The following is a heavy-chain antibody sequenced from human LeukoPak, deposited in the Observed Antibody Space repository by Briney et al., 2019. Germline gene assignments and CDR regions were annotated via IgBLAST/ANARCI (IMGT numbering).Heavy chain of an antibody. CDR2: IKSKTDGGTT. CDR3: TTDHSSSWYGRGYFQH. Sequence: GGSLRLSCAASGFTFSNAWMSWVRQAPGKGLEWVGRIKSKTDGGTTDYAAPVKGRFTISRDDSKNTLYLQMNSLKTEDTAVYYCTTDHSSSWYGRGYFQHWGQGTLVTVSP. CDR1: GFTFSNAW. V-gene: IGHV3-15*01. J-gene: IGHJ1*01. D-gene: IGHD6-13*01.